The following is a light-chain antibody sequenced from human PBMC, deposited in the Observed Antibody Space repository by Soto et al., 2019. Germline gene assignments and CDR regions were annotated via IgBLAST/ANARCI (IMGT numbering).Light chain of an antibody. CDR2: DVG. J-gene: IGLJ2*01. CDR3: CSYAGSYSLV. V-gene: IGLV2-11*01. CDR1: SNDVGGYNY. Sequence: QSALTQPRSVSGSPGQSVTLSCTGTSNDVGGYNYVSWYQQYTGKAPTLMIYDVGKRPSGVPDRFSGSKSGNTASLIISGLQAEDEADYYCCSYAGSYSLVFGGGTKLTVL.